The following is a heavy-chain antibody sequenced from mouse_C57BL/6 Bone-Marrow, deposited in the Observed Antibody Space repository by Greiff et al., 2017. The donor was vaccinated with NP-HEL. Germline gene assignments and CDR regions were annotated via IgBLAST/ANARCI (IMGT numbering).Heavy chain of an antibody. V-gene: IGHV1-64*01. CDR3: AGLRRDWYFDV. Sequence: QVQLQQPGAELVKPGASVKLSCKASGYTFTSYWMHWVKQRPGQGLEWIGMIHPNSGSTNYNEKFKGKATLTVDKSSSTAYMQLSSLTSEDSAVYYCAGLRRDWYFDVWGTGTTVTVSS. J-gene: IGHJ1*03. CDR1: GYTFTSYW. D-gene: IGHD2-4*01. CDR2: IHPNSGST.